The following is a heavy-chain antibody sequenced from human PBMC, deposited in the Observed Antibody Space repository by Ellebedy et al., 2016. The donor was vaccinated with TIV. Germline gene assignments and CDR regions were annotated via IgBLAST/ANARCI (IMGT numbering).Heavy chain of an antibody. D-gene: IGHD6-19*01. Sequence: ASVKVFCKASGYSFTGYYMHWVRQAPGQGLEWMGWINPNRGGTNYVQKFQGRVTMTRDTSISTAYMELSRLTSDDTAVYYCARNGVSGWSDFDYWGQGTLVTVSS. J-gene: IGHJ4*02. CDR2: INPNRGGT. CDR3: ARNGVSGWSDFDY. V-gene: IGHV1-2*02. CDR1: GYSFTGYY.